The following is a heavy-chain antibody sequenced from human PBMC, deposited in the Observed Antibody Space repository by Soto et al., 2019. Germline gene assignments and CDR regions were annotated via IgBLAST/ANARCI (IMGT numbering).Heavy chain of an antibody. D-gene: IGHD2-15*01. V-gene: IGHV1-69*08. J-gene: IGHJ5*02. CDR1: GGTFSSYT. CDR3: AGEGCSGGSCPHWFDP. Sequence: QVQLVQSGAEVKKPGSSVKVSCKASGGTFSSYTISWVRHAPGQGLEWMGRIIPILGIANYAQKFQGRVTITADKSTSTAYMELSSLRSEDTAVYYCAGEGCSGGSCPHWFDPWGQGNLVTVS. CDR2: IIPILGIA.